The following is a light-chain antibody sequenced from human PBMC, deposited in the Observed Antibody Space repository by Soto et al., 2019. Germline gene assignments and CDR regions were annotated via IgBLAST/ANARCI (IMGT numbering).Light chain of an antibody. CDR3: QQDNSFPIT. Sequence: DIQMTQSPSSVSASVGDRVTITCRASQGIRSWLAWYQQKPGKAPKLLIYDASSLQSGVPSRFSGNAAVTNFTLTISSLQPEDFPTYYCQQDNSFPITFAQGTRLEIK. CDR1: QGIRSW. J-gene: IGKJ5*01. V-gene: IGKV1D-12*01. CDR2: DAS.